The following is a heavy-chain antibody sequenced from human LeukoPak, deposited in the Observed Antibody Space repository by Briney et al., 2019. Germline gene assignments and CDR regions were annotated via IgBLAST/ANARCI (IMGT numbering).Heavy chain of an antibody. Sequence: SETLSLTCAVSGGSIHGYFWSWFRQPPEKGLEWIGYISYSGSTNYNPSLKSRVSISVDTSKSQFSLRLSSVTAADTAVYYCARNNYREVTNFDPWGQGTLVTVSS. D-gene: IGHD3-10*01. CDR2: ISYSGST. V-gene: IGHV4-59*01. CDR1: GGSIHGYF. CDR3: ARNNYREVTNFDP. J-gene: IGHJ5*02.